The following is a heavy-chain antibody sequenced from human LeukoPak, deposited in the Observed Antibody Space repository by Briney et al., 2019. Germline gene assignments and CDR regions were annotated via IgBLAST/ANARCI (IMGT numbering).Heavy chain of an antibody. CDR3: ARARGDYDFWSGYLYYFDY. D-gene: IGHD3-3*01. CDR1: GFTFSSYE. J-gene: IGHJ4*02. Sequence: PGGSLRLSCAASGFTFSSYEMNWVRQAPGKGLEWVSYISSSGSTIYYADSVKGRFTISRDNAKNSLYLQMNSLRAEDTAVYYCARARGDYDFWSGYLYYFDYWGQGTLVTVSS. V-gene: IGHV3-48*03. CDR2: ISSSGSTI.